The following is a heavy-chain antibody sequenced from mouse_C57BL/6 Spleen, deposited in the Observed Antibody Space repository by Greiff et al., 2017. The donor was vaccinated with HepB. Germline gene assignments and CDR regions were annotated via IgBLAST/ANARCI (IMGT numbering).Heavy chain of an antibody. D-gene: IGHD4-1*01. CDR3: ARRDWDEERGYFDY. J-gene: IGHJ2*01. Sequence: VQLVESGAELVKPGASVKISCKASGYAFSSYWMNWVKQRPGKGLEWIGQIYPGDGDTNYNGKFKGKATLTADKSSSTAYMQLSSLTSEDSAIYFGARRDWDEERGYFDYWGQGTTLTVSS. CDR2: IYPGDGDT. V-gene: IGHV1-80*01. CDR1: GYAFSSYW.